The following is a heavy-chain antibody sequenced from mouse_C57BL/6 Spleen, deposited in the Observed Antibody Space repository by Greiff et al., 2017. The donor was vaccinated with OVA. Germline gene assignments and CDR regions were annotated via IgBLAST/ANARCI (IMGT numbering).Heavy chain of an antibody. Sequence: EVNLVESGEGLVKPGGSLKLSCAASGFTFSSYAMSWVRQTPEKRLEWVAYISSGGDYIYYADTVKGRFTISRDNARNTLYLQMSSLKSEDTAMYYCTRDGGSSYRSAMDYWGQGTSVTVSS. CDR2: ISSGGDYI. CDR1: GFTFSSYA. V-gene: IGHV5-9-1*02. CDR3: TRDGGSSYRSAMDY. D-gene: IGHD1-1*01. J-gene: IGHJ4*01.